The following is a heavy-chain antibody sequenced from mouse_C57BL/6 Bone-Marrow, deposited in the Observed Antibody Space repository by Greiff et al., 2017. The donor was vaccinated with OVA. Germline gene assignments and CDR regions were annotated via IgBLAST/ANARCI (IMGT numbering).Heavy chain of an antibody. Sequence: QVQLKQSGAELAKPGASVKLSCKASGYTFTSYWMHWVKQRPGQGPEWIGYINPSSGYTKYNQKFKDKATLTADKSSSTAYMQLSSLTYEDSAVYYCARGWLLRGWYFDVWGTGTTVTVSS. V-gene: IGHV1-7*01. J-gene: IGHJ1*03. D-gene: IGHD2-3*01. CDR1: GYTFTSYW. CDR2: INPSSGYT. CDR3: ARGWLLRGWYFDV.